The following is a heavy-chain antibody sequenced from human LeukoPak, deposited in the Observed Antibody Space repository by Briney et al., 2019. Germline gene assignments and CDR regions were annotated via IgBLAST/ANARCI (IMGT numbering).Heavy chain of an antibody. D-gene: IGHD2-21*02. CDR1: GGSFSGYY. CDR3: ARGRVVTAILPFQH. V-gene: IGHV4-34*01. J-gene: IGHJ1*01. Sequence: PSETLSLTCAVYGGSFSGYYWSWIRLPPGKGLEWIGEINHSGSTNYNPSLKSRVTISVDTSKNQFSLKLSSVTAADTAVYYCARGRVVTAILPFQHWGQGTLVTVSS. CDR2: INHSGST.